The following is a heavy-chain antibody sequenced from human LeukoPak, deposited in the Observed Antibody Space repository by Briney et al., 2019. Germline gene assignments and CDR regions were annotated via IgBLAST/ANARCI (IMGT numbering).Heavy chain of an antibody. Sequence: GRTLRNSCAASGFTFSSYAMSWARQDPGKGLEWVSAISGSGGSTYYADSVKGRFTISRDNSKNTLHLQMNSLRAEDTAVYYCAKEGDYGSPPYYFDQWGQGTLVTVSS. CDR2: ISGSGGST. V-gene: IGHV3-23*01. D-gene: IGHD3-10*01. CDR1: GFTFSSYA. J-gene: IGHJ4*02. CDR3: AKEGDYGSPPYYFDQ.